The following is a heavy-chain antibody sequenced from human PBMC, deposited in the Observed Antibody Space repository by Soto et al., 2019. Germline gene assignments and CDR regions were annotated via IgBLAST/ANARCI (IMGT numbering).Heavy chain of an antibody. V-gene: IGHV3-9*01. CDR3: AKDISTGTTTFSWFDP. CDR2: ISWNSGSI. Sequence: EVQLVETGGGLVQPGRSLRLSCAASGFTFDDYDMHWVRQLTGKGLEWVSGISWNSGSIGYADSVKGRFTISRDNAKNSLYLQMNNLRAEDTAFYYCAKDISTGTTTFSWFDPWGQGTLVTVSS. D-gene: IGHD1-1*01. J-gene: IGHJ5*02. CDR1: GFTFDDYD.